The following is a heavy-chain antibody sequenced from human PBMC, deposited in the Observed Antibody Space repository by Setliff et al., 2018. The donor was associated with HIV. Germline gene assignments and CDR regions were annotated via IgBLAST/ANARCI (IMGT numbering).Heavy chain of an antibody. J-gene: IGHJ5*01. CDR1: ESTFYA. D-gene: IGHD2-21*01. CDR2: ISYDGTSK. Sequence: PGGSLRLSCEASESTFYAMHWVRQAPGKGLEWLAVISYDGTSKYYADSVKGRFTISRDNSKSTQYLQMNSLRAEDTAVYHCAKLREGHVYSQYDSWGHGTLVTVSS. CDR3: AKLREGHVYSQYDS. V-gene: IGHV3-30-3*02.